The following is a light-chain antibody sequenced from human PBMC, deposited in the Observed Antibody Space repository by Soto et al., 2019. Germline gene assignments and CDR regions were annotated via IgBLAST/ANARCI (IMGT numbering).Light chain of an antibody. CDR3: QQYNSYSIA. CDR2: KAS. CDR1: QSISTW. J-gene: IGKJ5*01. Sequence: DIQMTQSPSTLSASVGDRVIITCRASQSISTWLAWYQQKPGKAPKLLIYKASSLQGGVPSRFSGSGSGTEFTLTISSLQPDYLATYYCQQYNSYSIAFGQGTRLEIK. V-gene: IGKV1-5*03.